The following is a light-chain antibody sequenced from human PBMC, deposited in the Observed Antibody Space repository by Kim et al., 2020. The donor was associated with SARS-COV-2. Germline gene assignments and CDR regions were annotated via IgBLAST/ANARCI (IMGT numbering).Light chain of an antibody. J-gene: IGLJ3*02. CDR2: RDN. V-gene: IGLV10-54*04. CDR3: SAWDSSLSGWV. Sequence: QTANHNGRGNSKNVGNEGATWLQQPQGPPPQRLSNRDNHRPSGYSERFSASGSGNTASLTITGLQPEDEGDYYCSAWDSSLSGWVFGGGTQLTVL. CDR1: SKNVGNEG.